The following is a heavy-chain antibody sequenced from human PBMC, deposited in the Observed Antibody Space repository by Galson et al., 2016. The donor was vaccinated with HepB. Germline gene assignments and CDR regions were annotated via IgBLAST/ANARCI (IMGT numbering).Heavy chain of an antibody. CDR2: INDSGSS. J-gene: IGHJ4*02. Sequence: SETLSLTCAVYGGSFSGYYWNWFRQPPGKGLEWIGEINDSGSSNYNSSLKSRVTISVHTSKNQFSLKLNSVTAADTAVYFCASIGSRDINLYSGSHDYWGQGTLVTVSS. D-gene: IGHD1-26*01. V-gene: IGHV4-34*01. CDR3: ASIGSRDINLYSGSHDY. CDR1: GGSFSGYY.